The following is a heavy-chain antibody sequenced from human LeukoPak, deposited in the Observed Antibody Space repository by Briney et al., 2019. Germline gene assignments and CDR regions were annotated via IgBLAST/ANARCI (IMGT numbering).Heavy chain of an antibody. CDR2: IYYSGST. D-gene: IGHD3-10*01. J-gene: IGHJ4*02. CDR3: ATYYYGSGSYYNVRNY. CDR1: GFTFGNAW. Sequence: PGGSLRLSCAASGFTFGNAWMSWVRQPPGKGLEWIGSIYYSGSTYYNPSLKSRVTISVDTSKNQFSLKLSSVTAADTAVYYCATYYYGSGSYYNVRNYWGQGTLVTVSS. V-gene: IGHV4-38-2*01.